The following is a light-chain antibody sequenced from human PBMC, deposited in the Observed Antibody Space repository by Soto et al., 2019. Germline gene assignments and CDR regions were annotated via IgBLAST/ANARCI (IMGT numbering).Light chain of an antibody. J-gene: IGLJ3*02. V-gene: IGLV2-8*01. CDR2: EVS. Sequence: QSVLTQPPSASGSRGQSVTISCTGTSSDVGGYNYVSWYQQYPGKAPKLMIYEVSKRPSGVPDRFSGSKSGNTASLTVSGLQPEDEADYYCSSYAGSNNLGVFGGGTKLTVL. CDR1: SSDVGGYNY. CDR3: SSYAGSNNLGV.